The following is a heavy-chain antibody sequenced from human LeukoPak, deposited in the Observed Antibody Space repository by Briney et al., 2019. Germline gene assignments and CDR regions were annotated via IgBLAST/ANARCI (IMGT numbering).Heavy chain of an antibody. CDR3: ARGRGYSSSWLDYYYMDV. D-gene: IGHD6-13*01. CDR2: IYTSVST. J-gene: IGHJ6*03. V-gene: IGHV4-4*07. Sequence: SETLSLTCTVSVGSISSYYWSWIRQPAGKGLEWIGRIYTSVSTNYNPSLKSRVTMSVDTSKNQFSLKLSSVTAADTAVYYCARGRGYSSSWLDYYYMDVWGKGTTVTISS. CDR1: VGSISSYY.